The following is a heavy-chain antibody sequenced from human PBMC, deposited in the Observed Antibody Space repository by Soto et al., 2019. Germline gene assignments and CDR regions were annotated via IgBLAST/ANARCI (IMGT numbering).Heavy chain of an antibody. J-gene: IGHJ4*02. Sequence: GGSLRLSCEASGFTFSSYAMSWVRQAPGKGLEWVSGISGSGGSTYYADSMKGRFTIYRDSSKNTLYLQMNSLRAEDTAVYYCAKVNDFWSGYYTGSFFDYWGQGTLVTVSS. CDR3: AKVNDFWSGYYTGSFFDY. V-gene: IGHV3-23*01. D-gene: IGHD3-3*01. CDR1: GFTFSSYA. CDR2: ISGSGGST.